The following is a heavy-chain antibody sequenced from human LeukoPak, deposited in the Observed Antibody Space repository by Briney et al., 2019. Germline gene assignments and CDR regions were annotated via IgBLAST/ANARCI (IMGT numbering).Heavy chain of an antibody. CDR2: ISWNSGSI. CDR3: AKDTGVVATIYYFDY. D-gene: IGHD5-12*01. J-gene: IGHJ4*02. CDR1: GFTFDDYA. Sequence: SLRLSCAASGFTFDDYAMHWVRQAPGKGLEWVSGISWNSGSIGYADSVKGRFTISRDNAKNSLYLQMNSLRAEDTALYYFAKDTGVVATIYYFDYWGQGPLVTVSS. V-gene: IGHV3-9*01.